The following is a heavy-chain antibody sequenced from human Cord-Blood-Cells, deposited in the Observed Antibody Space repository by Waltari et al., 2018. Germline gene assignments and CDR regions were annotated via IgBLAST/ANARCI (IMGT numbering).Heavy chain of an antibody. V-gene: IGHV4-34*01. J-gene: IGHJ4*02. Sequence: VQLQQWGAGLLMPSETLSLTFAVLGGSLCGYYWSWIRQPPGKGLEWIGEINHSGSTNYNPSLKSRVTISVDTSKNQFSLKLSSVTAADTAVYYCARFDYWGQGTLVTVSS. CDR2: INHSGST. CDR3: ARFDY. CDR1: GGSLCGYY.